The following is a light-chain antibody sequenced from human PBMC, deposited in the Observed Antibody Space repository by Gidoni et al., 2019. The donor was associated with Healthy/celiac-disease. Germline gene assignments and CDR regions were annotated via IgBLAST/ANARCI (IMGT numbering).Light chain of an antibody. CDR1: QSFSSY. J-gene: IGKJ2*01. CDR3: QQSYSTPYT. CDR2: AAS. Sequence: DIQMTQSPSSLSASVGDRVTITCRASQSFSSYLNWYQQKPGKAPKLLIYAASSLQSGVPSRFSGSGSGTDFTLTISSLQPEDVATYYCQQSYSTPYTFGQGTKLEIK. V-gene: IGKV1-39*01.